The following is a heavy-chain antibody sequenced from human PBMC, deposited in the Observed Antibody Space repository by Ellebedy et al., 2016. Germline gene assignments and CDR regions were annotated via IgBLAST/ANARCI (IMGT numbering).Heavy chain of an antibody. CDR1: GFTFSGYG. CDR2: IRTTESNT. Sequence: GESLKISCAASGFTFSGYGMNWVRQAPGKGLEWVSAIRTTESNTYYADSVKGRFIVSRDNSKDTLYLQMNSLKTEDTTVYYCTTPTDLGHYDICDYWGQGTLVTVSS. J-gene: IGHJ4*02. V-gene: IGHV3-23*01. CDR3: TTPTDLGHYDICDY. D-gene: IGHD3-9*01.